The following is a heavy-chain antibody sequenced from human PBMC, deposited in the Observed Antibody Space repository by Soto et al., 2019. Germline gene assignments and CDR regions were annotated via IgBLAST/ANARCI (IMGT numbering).Heavy chain of an antibody. J-gene: IGHJ4*01. D-gene: IGHD3-22*01. Sequence: SETLSLTCTVSGYSISSGSYWGWIRQPPGKGPEWIASIYHGGTTFYNPSLKSRITISVDTSHNQFSLNLRSVTAADTAVYYCVRARVLVAADSIFDYWGHRTRVTVSS. CDR1: GYSISSGSY. CDR3: VRARVLVAADSIFDY. V-gene: IGHV4-38-2*02. CDR2: IYHGGTT.